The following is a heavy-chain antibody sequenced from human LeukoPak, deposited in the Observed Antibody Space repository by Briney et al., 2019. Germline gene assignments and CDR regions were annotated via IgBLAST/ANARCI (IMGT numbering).Heavy chain of an antibody. CDR3: ARAYYGSGSYYNDY. CDR1: GFTFSSFS. J-gene: IGHJ4*02. CDR2: IGTTSSGI. Sequence: PGGSLRLSCAASGFTFSSFSMNWVRQAPGKGLEWVSFIGTTSSGIYCADSVKGRFTISRDNAKNSLYLQMNSLRDEDTAVYYCARAYYGSGSYYNDYWGQGTLVTVSS. V-gene: IGHV3-48*02. D-gene: IGHD3-10*01.